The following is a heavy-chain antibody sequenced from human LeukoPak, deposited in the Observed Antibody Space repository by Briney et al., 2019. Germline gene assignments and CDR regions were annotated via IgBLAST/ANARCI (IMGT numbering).Heavy chain of an antibody. V-gene: IGHV3-33*01. J-gene: IGHJ5*02. Sequence: PGRSLRLSCAASGFTFSSYGMHWVRQAPGEGLEWVAVIWYDGSNKYYADSVKGRFTISRDNAKNSLYLQMNSLRAEDTAVYYCARDRVTIFGVVSNWFDPWGQGTLVTVSS. CDR1: GFTFSSYG. CDR3: ARDRVTIFGVVSNWFDP. CDR2: IWYDGSNK. D-gene: IGHD3-3*01.